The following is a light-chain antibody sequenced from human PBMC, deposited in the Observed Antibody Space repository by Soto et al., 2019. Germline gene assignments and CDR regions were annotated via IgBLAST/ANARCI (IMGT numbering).Light chain of an antibody. Sequence: DIVMSQSPDSLAVSLGERATINCKTSQSVLYSSNNKNYLAWYQLKPGQPPKLLVYWASTRESGVPDQFGGSGSGTDFTLTITSLQAEDVAVYYCHQYYSTPWTFGQGTKVEIK. V-gene: IGKV4-1*01. CDR2: WAS. CDR1: QSVLYSSNNKNY. J-gene: IGKJ1*01. CDR3: HQYYSTPWT.